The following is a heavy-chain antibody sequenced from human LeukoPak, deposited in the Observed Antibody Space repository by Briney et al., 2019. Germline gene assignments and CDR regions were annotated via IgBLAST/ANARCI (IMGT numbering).Heavy chain of an antibody. D-gene: IGHD2-2*01. J-gene: IGHJ6*02. CDR3: ARVVVVVPAAIAYYYYYYGMDV. V-gene: IGHV1-69*13. Sequence: SVKVSCKASGGTFSSYAISWVRQAPVQGLEWMGGIIPISGTANYAQKFQGRVTITADESTSTAYMELSSLRSEDTAVYYCARVVVVVPAAIAYYYYYYGMDVWGQGTTVTVSS. CDR1: GGTFSSYA. CDR2: IIPISGTA.